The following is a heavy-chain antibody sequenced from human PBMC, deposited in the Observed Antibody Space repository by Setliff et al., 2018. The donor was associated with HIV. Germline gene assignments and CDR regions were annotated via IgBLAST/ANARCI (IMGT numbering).Heavy chain of an antibody. CDR2: INPSDGSA. J-gene: IGHJ4*02. CDR3: AKEYHTAATGARVANYFDY. CDR1: GYTFTSCF. D-gene: IGHD1-1*01. V-gene: IGHV1-46*01. Sequence: ASVKVSCKASGYTFTSCFLHWVRQAPGQGLEYMGIINPSDGSADYVEKFQDRVTITRDTSTSTVYMEMSSLRSEDTAIYYCAKEYHTAATGARVANYFDYWGQGTLVTVSS.